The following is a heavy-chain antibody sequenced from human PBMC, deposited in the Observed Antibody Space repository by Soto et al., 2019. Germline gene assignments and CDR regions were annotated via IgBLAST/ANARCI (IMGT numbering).Heavy chain of an antibody. J-gene: IGHJ6*02. CDR1: GGSFSGYY. D-gene: IGHD5-12*01. V-gene: IGHV4-34*02. CDR3: ARALIVTTITSYYYGMDA. CDR2: INHSGST. Sequence: QVQLQQWGAGLLKPSETLSLTCAVYGGSFSGYYRSWIRRPPGKGLEWLGEINHSGSTNYNPSLKSRVTISVDTSKNQFSLSLSSVTAADTAVYYCARALIVTTITSYYYGMDAWGQGTTVTVSS.